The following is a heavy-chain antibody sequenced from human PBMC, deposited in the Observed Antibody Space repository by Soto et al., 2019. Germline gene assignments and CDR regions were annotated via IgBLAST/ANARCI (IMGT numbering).Heavy chain of an antibody. D-gene: IGHD3-22*01. CDR3: AKAHSTMIVVVSRIDY. J-gene: IGHJ4*02. Sequence: GGSLRLSCAASGFTFSSYAMSWVRQAPGKGLEWVSAISGSGGSTYYADSVKGRFTISRDNSKNTLYLQMNSLRAEDTAVYYCAKAHSTMIVVVSRIDYWGQGTQVTVSS. V-gene: IGHV3-23*01. CDR2: ISGSGGST. CDR1: GFTFSSYA.